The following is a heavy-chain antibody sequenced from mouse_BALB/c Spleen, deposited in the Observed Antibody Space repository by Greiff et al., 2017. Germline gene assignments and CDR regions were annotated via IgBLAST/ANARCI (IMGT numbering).Heavy chain of an antibody. J-gene: IGHJ3*01. CDR2: IDTSDSYT. CDR1: GYTFTDYW. V-gene: IGHV1-69*01. Sequence: VQLQQPGAELVMPGASVKMSCKASGYTFTDYWMHWVKQRPGQGLEWIGAIDTSDSYTSYNQKFKGKATLTVDESSSTAYMQLSSLTSEDSAVYYCARSEGITTATSFFAYWGQGTLVTVSA. D-gene: IGHD1-2*01. CDR3: ARSEGITTATSFFAY.